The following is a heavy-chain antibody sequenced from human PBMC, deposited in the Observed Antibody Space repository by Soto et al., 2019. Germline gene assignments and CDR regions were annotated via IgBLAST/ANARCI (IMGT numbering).Heavy chain of an antibody. Sequence: PGESLKISCKGSGYSFTIYWIGWVRQMPGKGLEWMGILYPGDSDTRDSPSFQGQVTISADKSISTAYLQWSSLKASDTAMYYCARHDPRVYYDNSDYYSYGMDVWGQGTTVTVSS. V-gene: IGHV5-51*01. CDR1: GYSFTIYW. D-gene: IGHD3-22*01. CDR2: LYPGDSDT. J-gene: IGHJ6*02. CDR3: ARHDPRVYYDNSDYYSYGMDV.